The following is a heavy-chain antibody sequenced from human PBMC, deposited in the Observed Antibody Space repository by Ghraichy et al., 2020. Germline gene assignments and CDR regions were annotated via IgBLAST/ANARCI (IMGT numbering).Heavy chain of an antibody. V-gene: IGHV4-59*08. CDR2: IYYSGST. CDR1: GGPISSYY. CDR3: ARHQQNYWYFDL. Sequence: SETLSLTCTVSGGPISSYYWSWIRQPPGKGLEWIGYIYYSGSTNYNPSLKSRVTISVDTSKNQFSLKLSSVTAADTAVYYCARHQQNYWYFDLWGRGTLVTVSS. J-gene: IGHJ2*01.